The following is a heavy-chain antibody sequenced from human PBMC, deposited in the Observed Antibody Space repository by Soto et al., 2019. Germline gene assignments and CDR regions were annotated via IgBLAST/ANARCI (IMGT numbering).Heavy chain of an antibody. D-gene: IGHD1-7*01. CDR3: ARSPSWNYVVYFDY. CDR2: IIPILGIA. Sequence: XVKVSGKASGYTFTSYTISWVRQAPGQGLEWMGRIIPILGIANYAQKFQGRVTITADKSTSTAYMELSSLRSEDTAVYYCARSPSWNYVVYFDYWGQGTLVTVSS. J-gene: IGHJ4*02. CDR1: GYTFTSYT. V-gene: IGHV1-69*02.